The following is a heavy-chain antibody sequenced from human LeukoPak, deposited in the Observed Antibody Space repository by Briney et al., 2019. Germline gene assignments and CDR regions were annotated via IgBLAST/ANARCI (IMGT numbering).Heavy chain of an antibody. Sequence: KPSETLPLTCTVSGGSISSGGYYWSWIRQHPRKGLEWIGYIYYSGSTYYNPPLKSRVTISVDTSKNQFSLKLSSVTAADTAVYYCAREVPITIFGVVVNWFDPWGQGTLVTVSS. CDR2: IYYSGST. V-gene: IGHV4-31*03. CDR1: GGSISSGGYY. CDR3: AREVPITIFGVVVNWFDP. D-gene: IGHD3-3*01. J-gene: IGHJ5*02.